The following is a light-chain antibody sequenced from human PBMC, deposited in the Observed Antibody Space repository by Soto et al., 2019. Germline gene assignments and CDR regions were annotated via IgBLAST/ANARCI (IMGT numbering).Light chain of an antibody. CDR1: QPISTS. V-gene: IGKV1-39*01. Sequence: DIQMTQSPSSLSASVGDTVTITCRASQPISTSLHWYQQKPGRAPKLLIYVGSSLQTGVPSRFSGSGSGTVFTLTISSLQPEDFATYSCQQSYNTPSTFGQGTKLEI. CDR3: QQSYNTPST. J-gene: IGKJ1*01. CDR2: VGS.